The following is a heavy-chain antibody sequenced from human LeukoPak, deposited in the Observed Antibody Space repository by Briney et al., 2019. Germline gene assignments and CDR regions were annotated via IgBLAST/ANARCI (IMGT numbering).Heavy chain of an antibody. CDR1: GGTFSSYT. CDR3: ARDYDSSGYDY. Sequence: VASVKVSCKASGGTFSSYTISWVRQAPGQGLEWMGRIIPILGIANYAQKFQGRVTITADKSTSTAYMELSSLRSEDTAVYYCARDYDSSGYDYWGQGTLVTVSS. V-gene: IGHV1-69*02. CDR2: IIPILGIA. J-gene: IGHJ4*02. D-gene: IGHD3-22*01.